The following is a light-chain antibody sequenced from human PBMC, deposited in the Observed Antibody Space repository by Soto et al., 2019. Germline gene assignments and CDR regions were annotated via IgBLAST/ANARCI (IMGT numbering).Light chain of an antibody. CDR3: CSYAGSSTLD. Sequence: QSALTQPASVSGSPGQSITISCTGTSSDVGSYNLVSWYQQHPGKAPKLMIYEGSKRASGVSNRFSGSKSGNTASLTVSGLQAEDEADYYCCSYAGSSTLDFGGGTKVTVL. V-gene: IGLV2-23*01. CDR2: EGS. CDR1: SSDVGSYNL. J-gene: IGLJ2*01.